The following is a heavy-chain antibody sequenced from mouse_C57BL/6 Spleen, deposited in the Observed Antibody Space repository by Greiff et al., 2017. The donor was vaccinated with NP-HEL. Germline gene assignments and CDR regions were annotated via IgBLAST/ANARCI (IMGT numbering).Heavy chain of an antibody. CDR3: ARDGGYYDLDY. CDR2: INPSDGGT. Sequence: EVQLQQSGPELVKPGASVKLSCTASGFTFTDYYMHWVKQSPEQGLEWIGRINPSDGGTNYAQKFKGKATLTADTSSNTAYLQLSSLTSEDTAVYYCARDGGYYDLDYWGQGTSVTVSS. D-gene: IGHD1-1*01. V-gene: IGHV14-2*01. J-gene: IGHJ4*01. CDR1: GFTFTDYY.